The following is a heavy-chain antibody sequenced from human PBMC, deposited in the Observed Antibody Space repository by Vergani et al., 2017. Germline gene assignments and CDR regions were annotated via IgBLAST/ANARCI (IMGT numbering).Heavy chain of an antibody. V-gene: IGHV3-33*08. CDR3: VREGSYCGSTTCRNPSYVYYYHMDV. CDR2: IYYDGSKK. CDR1: GFTFSSYS. D-gene: IGHD2-21*01. J-gene: IGHJ6*03. Sequence: VHLVESGGGLVQPGGSLRLSCAASGFTFSSYSMNWVRQAPGKGLEWVAIIYYDGSKKYYADSVKGRFTISRDNSRNTLDLLMSSLRAEDTAIYYCVREGSYCGSTTCRNPSYVYYYHMDVWGEGTTVTVSS.